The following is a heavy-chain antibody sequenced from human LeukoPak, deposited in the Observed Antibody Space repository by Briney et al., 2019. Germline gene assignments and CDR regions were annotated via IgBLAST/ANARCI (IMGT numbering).Heavy chain of an antibody. CDR3: AKDARKQWLVLHVFDY. CDR1: GFTFSSYG. J-gene: IGHJ4*02. CDR2: ISYDGNNK. Sequence: GGSLRLSCAASGFTFSSYGIHWVRQAPGKGLEWVAVISYDGNNKYYADSVKGRFTISRDNSKNTLYLQMNSLRAEDTAVYYCAKDARKQWLVLHVFDYWGQGTLVTVSS. D-gene: IGHD6-19*01. V-gene: IGHV3-30*18.